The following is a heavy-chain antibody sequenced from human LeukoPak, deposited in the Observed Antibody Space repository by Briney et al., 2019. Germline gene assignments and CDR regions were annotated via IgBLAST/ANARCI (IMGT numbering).Heavy chain of an antibody. D-gene: IGHD6-19*01. CDR2: INHSGST. Sequence: SETLSLTCAVYGGSFSGYYWSWIRQPPGKGLEWIGEINHSGSTNYNPSLKCRVTISVDTSKNQFSLKLSSVTAADTAVYYCARVVSSGWYPFDYWGQGTLVTVSS. CDR3: ARVVSSGWYPFDY. CDR1: GGSFSGYY. J-gene: IGHJ4*02. V-gene: IGHV4-34*01.